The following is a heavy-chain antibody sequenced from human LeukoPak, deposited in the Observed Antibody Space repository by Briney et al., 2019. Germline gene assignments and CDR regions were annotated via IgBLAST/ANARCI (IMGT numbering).Heavy chain of an antibody. CDR3: ARDRFEGYHDIGRAPMPKYNYHYGMDV. Sequence: GGSLRLSCAASGAMSSRSWMNWVRQAPGKGLEWVANIKQDGSERYYVDSVRGRFTISRDNAKNSMYLQMNSLRDEDTAVYYCARDRFEGYHDIGRAPMPKYNYHYGMDVWGQGTTVIVSS. CDR2: IKQDGSER. D-gene: IGHD3-9*01. V-gene: IGHV3-7*01. CDR1: GAMSSRSW. J-gene: IGHJ6*02.